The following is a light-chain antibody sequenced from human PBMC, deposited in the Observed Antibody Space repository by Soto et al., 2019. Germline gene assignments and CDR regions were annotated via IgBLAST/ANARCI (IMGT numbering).Light chain of an antibody. CDR3: QQYNDWLPWT. CDR2: GAS. V-gene: IGKV3-15*01. J-gene: IGKJ1*01. Sequence: VLTQSPATLSVSPGGRATLSCRASQSVNSNLAWYQQKPGQAPRLLIYGASTRATGIPARFSGSGSGTEFTLTISSLQSEDFAVYYCQQYNDWLPWTFGQGTKVDIK. CDR1: QSVNSN.